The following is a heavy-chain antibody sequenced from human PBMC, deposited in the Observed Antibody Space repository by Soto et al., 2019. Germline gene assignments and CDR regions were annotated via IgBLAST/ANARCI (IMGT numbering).Heavy chain of an antibody. CDR2: IWYDGSNK. CDR3: ARDPSGPGDGAETVNDAFDI. Sequence: GGSLRLSCAASGFTFSSYGMHWVRQAPGKGLEWVAVIWYDGSNKYYADSVKGRFTISRDNSKNTLYLQMNSLRAEDTAVYYCARDPSGPGDGAETVNDAFDIWGQGTMVTVSS. CDR1: GFTFSSYG. D-gene: IGHD4-17*01. V-gene: IGHV3-33*01. J-gene: IGHJ3*02.